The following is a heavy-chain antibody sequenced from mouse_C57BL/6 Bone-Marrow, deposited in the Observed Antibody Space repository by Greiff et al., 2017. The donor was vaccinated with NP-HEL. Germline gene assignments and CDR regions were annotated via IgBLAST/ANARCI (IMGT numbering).Heavy chain of an antibody. V-gene: IGHV1-76*01. CDR2: IYPGSGNT. CDR3: ARGDYYDSSLLAMDY. J-gene: IGHJ4*01. D-gene: IGHD1-1*01. CDR1: GYTFTDYY. Sequence: QVQLQQSGAELVRPGASVKLSCKASGYTFTDYYINWVKQRPGQGLEWIARIYPGSGNTYYNEKFKGKATLTAEKSSSTAYMQLSSLTSEDSAVYFCARGDYYDSSLLAMDYWGQGTSVTVSS.